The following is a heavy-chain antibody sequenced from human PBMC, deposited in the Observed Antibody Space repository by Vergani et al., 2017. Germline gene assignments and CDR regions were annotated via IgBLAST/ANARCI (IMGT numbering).Heavy chain of an antibody. CDR2: ITWNGGNT. J-gene: IGHJ4*02. CDR1: VFTFDDYT. Sequence: EVHLVESGGVVVQPGGSLRLSCAASVFTFDDYTMHWVRQRPGKGLEWVSFITWNGGNTYYADSVRGRFIISRDSDKKALFLEMNSLRGEDTAVYFCAKNKLLRHSYGFDYFDYWGQGTLVTVSS. V-gene: IGHV3-43*01. D-gene: IGHD5-18*01. CDR3: AKNKLLRHSYGFDYFDY.